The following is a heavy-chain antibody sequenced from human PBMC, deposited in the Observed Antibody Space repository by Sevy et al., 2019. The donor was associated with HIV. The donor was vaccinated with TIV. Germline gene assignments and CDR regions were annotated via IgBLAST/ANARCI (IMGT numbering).Heavy chain of an antibody. V-gene: IGHV3-23*01. CDR2: INGRGGGT. J-gene: IGHJ4*02. D-gene: IGHD6-13*01. CDR3: ATPTPRIAASSAAYFDY. CDR1: GFTFSSFA. Sequence: GGSLRLSCAASGFTFSSFAMSWVRQVPGKGLEWVSSINGRGGGTYYADSVKGRVTLSRDNSKNTLFLQMHSLRAEDTAIYYCATPTPRIAASSAAYFDYWGQGTLVTVSS.